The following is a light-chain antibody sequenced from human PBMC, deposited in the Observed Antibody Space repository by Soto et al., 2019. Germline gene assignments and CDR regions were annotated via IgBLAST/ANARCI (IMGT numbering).Light chain of an antibody. Sequence: EIVLTQSPGTLSLSPGERATLPCRASQSVSNNYLAWYQQKPGQAPRLLIYGASNRATGIPDRFSGSGSGTDFTLTISRLEPEDFAVYYCQQYGSSPLTFGGGTKVEIK. CDR1: QSVSNNY. CDR3: QQYGSSPLT. J-gene: IGKJ4*01. V-gene: IGKV3-20*01. CDR2: GAS.